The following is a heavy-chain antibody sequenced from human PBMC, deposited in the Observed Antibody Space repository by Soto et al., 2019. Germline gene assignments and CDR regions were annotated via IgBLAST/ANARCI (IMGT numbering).Heavy chain of an antibody. CDR2: ISSSSSYI. Sequence: GGSLRLSCAASGFTFSSYSMNWVRQAPGKGLEWVSSISSSSSYIYYADSVKGRFTISRDNAKNSLYLQMNSLRAEDTAVYYCARDHCSSTSCWYFDLWGRGTLVTVSS. CDR1: GFTFSSYS. CDR3: ARDHCSSTSCWYFDL. J-gene: IGHJ2*01. V-gene: IGHV3-21*01. D-gene: IGHD2-2*01.